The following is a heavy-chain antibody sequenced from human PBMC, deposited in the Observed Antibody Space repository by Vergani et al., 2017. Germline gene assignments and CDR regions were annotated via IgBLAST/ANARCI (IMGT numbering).Heavy chain of an antibody. CDR1: GFSFNTYW. V-gene: IGHV3-74*03. CDR3: VRTGYCSGIACNTRFDS. J-gene: IGHJ5*01. CDR2: IDEYGNRA. D-gene: IGHD2-8*02. Sequence: EVQLVESGGGSVQSGGSLRLSCVASGFSFNTYWMHWVRQVPGKGLMWVARIDEYGNRATYGDFETGRFTISRDNAKNTVFLQMNNLRADGAGVYYCVRTGYCSGIACNTRFDSWGQGALVTVSS.